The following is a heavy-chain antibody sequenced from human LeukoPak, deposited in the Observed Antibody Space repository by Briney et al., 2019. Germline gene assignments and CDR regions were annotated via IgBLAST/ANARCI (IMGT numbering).Heavy chain of an antibody. Sequence: GGSLRLFCAASGFTFSSYAMSWVRQAPGKGLEWVSAISGSGGSTYYADSVKGRFTISRDNSKNTLYLQMNSLRAEDTAVYYCAKDRHAPGRYCSSTTCFPFDPWGQGTLVTVSS. J-gene: IGHJ5*02. CDR2: ISGSGGST. V-gene: IGHV3-23*01. CDR3: AKDRHAPGRYCSSTTCFPFDP. CDR1: GFTFSSYA. D-gene: IGHD2-2*01.